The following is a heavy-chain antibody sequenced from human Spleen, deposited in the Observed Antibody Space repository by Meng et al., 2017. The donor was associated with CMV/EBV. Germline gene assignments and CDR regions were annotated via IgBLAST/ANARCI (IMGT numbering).Heavy chain of an antibody. Sequence: GESLKISCVASGFTFSNYAMSWVRQAPGKGLEWVANINQDGSQRNYVDSVKGRFTISRDNAKNSMYLQMNSLRVEDTAVYYCGRDMDVWGQGTTVTVSS. CDR3: GRDMDV. CDR1: GFTFSNYA. J-gene: IGHJ6*02. CDR2: INQDGSQR. V-gene: IGHV3-7*01.